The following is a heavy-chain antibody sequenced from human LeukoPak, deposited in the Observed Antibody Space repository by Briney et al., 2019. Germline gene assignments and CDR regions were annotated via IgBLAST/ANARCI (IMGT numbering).Heavy chain of an antibody. J-gene: IGHJ6*03. CDR3: ARDPYSGNYGNYYYYYMDV. CDR1: GFTVSSNS. V-gene: IGHV3-53*01. Sequence: GGPLRLSCTVSGFTVSSNSMSWVRQAPGKGLEWVSFIYSDNTHYSDSVKGRFTISRDNAKDSLYLQMNSLGPEDTAVYYCARDPYSGNYGNYYYYYMDVWGKGTTVTISS. CDR2: IYSDNT. D-gene: IGHD1-26*01.